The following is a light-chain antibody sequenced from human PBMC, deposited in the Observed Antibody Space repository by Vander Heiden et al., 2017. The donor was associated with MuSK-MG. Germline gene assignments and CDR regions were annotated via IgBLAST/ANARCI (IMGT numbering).Light chain of an antibody. CDR1: SSDVGGYNY. Sequence: QSPLTQPASVSGSPEQSITISCTGTSSDVGGYNYVSWYQQHPGKAPKLMIYDVSKRPSGVSNRFSGSKSGNTASLTISGLQAEDEADYYCSSYTSSSRLFGGGTKLTVL. CDR3: SSYTSSSRL. J-gene: IGLJ2*01. CDR2: DVS. V-gene: IGLV2-14*01.